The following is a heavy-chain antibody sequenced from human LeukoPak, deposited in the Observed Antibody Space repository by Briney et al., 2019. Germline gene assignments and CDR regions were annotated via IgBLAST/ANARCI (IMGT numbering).Heavy chain of an antibody. CDR2: ISSSGAST. Sequence: GGSLRLSCAASGFTFSSYAMSWVRQAPGKGLEWVSTISSSGASTYYADSVKGRFTISRDNSKNTLSLQMNSLRAEDTAVFYCAKGYWGLDYWGQGTLVTVSS. D-gene: IGHD7-27*01. CDR1: GFTFSSYA. CDR3: AKGYWGLDY. V-gene: IGHV3-23*01. J-gene: IGHJ4*02.